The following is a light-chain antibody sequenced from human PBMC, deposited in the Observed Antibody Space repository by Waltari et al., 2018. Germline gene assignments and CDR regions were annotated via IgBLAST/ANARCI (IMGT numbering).Light chain of an antibody. CDR3: QQYDSQFT. CDR2: DAS. V-gene: IGKV1-33*01. Sequence: DIQMTQSPSSLSASVGDRVTITCQASQDISNYLNWYQQKPRKAPKLLIYDASNLETGVPSRFSGSGSGTDFTFTISSLQPEDIATYYCQQYDSQFTFGPGTKVDIK. CDR1: QDISNY. J-gene: IGKJ3*01.